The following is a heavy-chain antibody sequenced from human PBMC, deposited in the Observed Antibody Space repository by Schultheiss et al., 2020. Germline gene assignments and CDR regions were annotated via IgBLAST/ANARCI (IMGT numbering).Heavy chain of an antibody. Sequence: SETLSLTCTVSGGSISSSSYYWGWIRQPPGKGLEWIGSIYYSGSTNYNPSLKSRVTISVDTSKNQFSLKLSSVTAADTAVYYCAREGRFYGSGTFFDYWGQGTLVTVSS. V-gene: IGHV4-39*02. CDR2: IYYSGST. CDR3: AREGRFYGSGTFFDY. J-gene: IGHJ4*02. CDR1: GGSISSSSYY. D-gene: IGHD3-10*01.